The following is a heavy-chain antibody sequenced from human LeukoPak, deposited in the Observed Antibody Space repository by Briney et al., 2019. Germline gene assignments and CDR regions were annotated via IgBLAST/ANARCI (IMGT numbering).Heavy chain of an antibody. J-gene: IGHJ4*02. CDR3: ARDRGIAARLYYFDY. V-gene: IGHV4-4*07. CDR2: IYTSGST. D-gene: IGHD6-6*01. Sequence: ASETLSLTCTVSGVSISSYYWSWLRQPAGKGLEWIGRIYTSGSTNYNPSLKSRVTMSVDTSKNQFSLKLSSVTAADTAVYYCARDRGIAARLYYFDYWGQGTLVTVSS. CDR1: GVSISSYY.